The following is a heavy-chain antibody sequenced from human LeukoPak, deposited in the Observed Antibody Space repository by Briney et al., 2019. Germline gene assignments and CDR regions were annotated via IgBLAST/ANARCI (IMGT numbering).Heavy chain of an antibody. J-gene: IGHJ4*02. D-gene: IGHD3-10*01. CDR2: ISWNSGNI. Sequence: GGSLRLSCAGSGFTFDDYAMHWVRQAPGKGLEWVSGISWNSGNIGYADSVKGRFIVSRDNAKNSLYLQMNSLRDEDMALYYCAKGRSGYYYGSGPLDYWGQGTLVTVSS. CDR3: AKGRSGYYYGSGPLDY. CDR1: GFTFDDYA. V-gene: IGHV3-9*03.